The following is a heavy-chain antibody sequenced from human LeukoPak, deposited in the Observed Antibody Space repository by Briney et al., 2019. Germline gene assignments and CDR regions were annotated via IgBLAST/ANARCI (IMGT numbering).Heavy chain of an antibody. D-gene: IGHD5-18*01. J-gene: IGHJ4*02. V-gene: IGHV3-11*06. CDR2: ISSSSSYM. CDR1: GVSFSGYY. Sequence: LSLTCAVYGVSFSGYYWSWIRQPPGKGLEWVSSISSSSSYMYYADSVKGRFTISRDNSKNTLYLQMNSLRAEDTAVYYCAHLAREGAMVFDYWGQGTLVTVSS. CDR3: AHLAREGAMVFDY.